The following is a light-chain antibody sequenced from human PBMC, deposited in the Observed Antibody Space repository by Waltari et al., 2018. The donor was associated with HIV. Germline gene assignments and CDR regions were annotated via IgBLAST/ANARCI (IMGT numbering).Light chain of an antibody. CDR2: EVF. V-gene: IGLV2-14*01. CDR3: TSYTTSTTLI. J-gene: IGLJ2*01. CDR1: GSYVGTSKY. Sequence: SALTQPASVSGSPGQSITISCSGTGSYVGTSKYVSWYHQHPGNAPKLLMYEVFNLPSCTPHCFSCSKTGNAGSLTVSGLRTEDEADYYCTSYTTSTTLIFGGGTTVTVL.